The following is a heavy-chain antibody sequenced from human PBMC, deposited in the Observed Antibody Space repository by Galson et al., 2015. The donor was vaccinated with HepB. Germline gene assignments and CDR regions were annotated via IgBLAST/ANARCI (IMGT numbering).Heavy chain of an antibody. CDR3: ARVLRGRWARATDHFYRFGWDV. CDR2: ISEDEKKK. Sequence: SLRLSCAASGFTFTDYDMHWVRQAPGKGLEWMTIISEDEKKKIYADSVKGRFTVSRDNYKNTVYLEIHSLRPEDTAVYFCARVLRGRWARATDHFYRFGWDVWGPGTTVIVSS. J-gene: IGHJ6*02. D-gene: IGHD3-9*01. CDR1: GFTFTDYD. V-gene: IGHV3-30*14.